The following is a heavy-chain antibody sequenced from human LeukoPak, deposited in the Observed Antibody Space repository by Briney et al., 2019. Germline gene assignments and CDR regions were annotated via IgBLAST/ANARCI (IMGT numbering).Heavy chain of an antibody. J-gene: IGHJ6*03. CDR2: MNTNSVNT. CDR3: ARAGSGSYYYYYMDV. V-gene: IGHV1-8*01. Sequence: ASVKVSCKASGYTFTSYDINRVGQATGQGLEWMGWMNTNSVNTGYAQKFHGRVTMTRNTSISTAYMELSSLRSEDTAVYYCARAGSGSYYYYYMDVWGKGTTVTGSS. CDR1: GYTFTSYD. D-gene: IGHD3-10*01.